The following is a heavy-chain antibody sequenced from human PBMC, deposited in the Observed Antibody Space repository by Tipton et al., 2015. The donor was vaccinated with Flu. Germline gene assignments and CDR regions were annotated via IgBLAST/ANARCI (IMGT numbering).Heavy chain of an antibody. CDR2: IWYDGSNK. CDR3: ARGYDILTDGGGYFDY. CDR1: GFTFGSYA. J-gene: IGHJ4*02. D-gene: IGHD3-9*01. V-gene: IGHV3-33*01. Sequence: SLRLSCAASGFTFGSYAMHWVRQAPGKGLEWVAVIWYDGSNKYYADSVKGRFTISRDNSKNTLYLQMNSLRAEDTAVYYCARGYDILTDGGGYFDYWGQGTLVTVSS.